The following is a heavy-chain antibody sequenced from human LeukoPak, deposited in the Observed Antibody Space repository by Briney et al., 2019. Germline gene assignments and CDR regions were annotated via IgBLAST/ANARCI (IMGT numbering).Heavy chain of an antibody. V-gene: IGHV3-43*02. CDR1: GFTFDDYA. Sequence: PGGSLRLSCATSGFTFDDYAMEWVRQGPGKNLEWVSHISGDGGKTYYGDSVKGRFTVSRDNSKNSLYLQMNSLRTEDTGFYYCAKVVVRELHFSPIDYWGQGTLVTVSS. J-gene: IGHJ4*02. CDR3: AKVVVRELHFSPIDY. D-gene: IGHD1-26*01. CDR2: ISGDGGKT.